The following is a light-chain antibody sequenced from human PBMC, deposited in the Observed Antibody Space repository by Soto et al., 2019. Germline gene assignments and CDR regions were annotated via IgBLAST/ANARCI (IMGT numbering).Light chain of an antibody. CDR2: GAS. CDR1: QSVSSN. V-gene: IGKV3-15*01. CDR3: QHFNNWPLT. Sequence: EIVMAQSPATLSVSPGEIATLSFSASQSVSSNLAWYQHKPGQAPRLLIYGASTRATGIPARFSGSGSGTEFTLTINSLQSEDFAVYYCQHFNNWPLTFGGGTKVDIK. J-gene: IGKJ4*01.